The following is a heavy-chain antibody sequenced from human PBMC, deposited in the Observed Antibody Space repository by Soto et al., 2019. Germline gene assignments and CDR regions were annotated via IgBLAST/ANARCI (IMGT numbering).Heavy chain of an antibody. Sequence: GGSLRLSCAASGFTFSSYAMRWVRQAPGKGLEWVPAISGRGGSTYYADSVKGRFTISRDNSKNTLYLQMNSLRAEDTAVYYCARRGPGTYFDYWGQGTLVTVSS. CDR1: GFTFSSYA. CDR3: ARRGPGTYFDY. V-gene: IGHV3-23*01. D-gene: IGHD6-13*01. CDR2: ISGRGGST. J-gene: IGHJ4*02.